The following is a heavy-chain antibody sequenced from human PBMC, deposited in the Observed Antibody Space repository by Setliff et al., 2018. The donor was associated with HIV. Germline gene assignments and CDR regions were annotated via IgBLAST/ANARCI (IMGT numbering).Heavy chain of an antibody. CDR3: AKVFDYGIDGFDI. Sequence: SLRLSCAASGFNFNSYAMGWVRQAPGKGLEWVSTVGAVGAPTHYAESVKGRFTISKDNSKDTLYLQMSGLRDEDTALYYCAKVFDYGIDGFDIWGQGTLVTVSS. CDR1: GFNFNSYA. CDR2: VGAVGAPT. V-gene: IGHV3-23*01. D-gene: IGHD4-17*01. J-gene: IGHJ3*02.